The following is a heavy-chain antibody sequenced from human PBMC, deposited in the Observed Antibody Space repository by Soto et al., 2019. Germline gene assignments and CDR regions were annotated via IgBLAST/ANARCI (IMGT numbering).Heavy chain of an antibody. Sequence: SETLSLTCTVSGGSISSGGYYWSWIRQHPGKGLEWIGYIYYSGSTYYNPSLKSRVTISVDTSKNQFSLKLSSVTAADTAVYYCARDKEVATGRAFDIWGQGTMVTVSS. V-gene: IGHV4-31*03. D-gene: IGHD5-12*01. J-gene: IGHJ3*02. CDR2: IYYSGST. CDR3: ARDKEVATGRAFDI. CDR1: GGSISSGGYY.